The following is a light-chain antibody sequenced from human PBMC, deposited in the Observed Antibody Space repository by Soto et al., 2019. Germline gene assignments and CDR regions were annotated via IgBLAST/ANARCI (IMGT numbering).Light chain of an antibody. CDR1: QSVLYSLNNRNH. J-gene: IGKJ2*01. CDR3: QQYGSSRYT. V-gene: IGKV4-1*01. Sequence: DIVMTQSPDSLAVSLGERATLNCKSSQSVLYSLNNRNHLAWYQKKPGQPPRLLVYWASTRESGVPDRFSGSGSGTDFTLTISRLEPEDFAVYYCQQYGSSRYTFGQGTKLEIK. CDR2: WAS.